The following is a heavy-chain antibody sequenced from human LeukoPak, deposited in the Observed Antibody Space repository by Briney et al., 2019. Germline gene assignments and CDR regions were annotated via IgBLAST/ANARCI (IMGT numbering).Heavy chain of an antibody. J-gene: IGHJ4*02. CDR2: HYYSGTN. CDR1: GVSIMSGDYY. CDR3: ARGRYYGDYIDY. V-gene: IGHV4-30-4*01. D-gene: IGHD4-17*01. Sequence: SQTLSLTCIVSGVSIMSGDYYWSWIRQAQGKGLEWIGYHYYSGTNNYSPSLKSRVDISIDTFRNQFSLRLTSVTAADTAVYYCARGRYYGDYIDYWGQGALVTVSS.